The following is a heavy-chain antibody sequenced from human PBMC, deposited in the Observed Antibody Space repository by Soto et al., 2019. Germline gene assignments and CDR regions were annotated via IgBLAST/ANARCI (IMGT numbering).Heavy chain of an antibody. Sequence: QSPTLSLTCAISGDSVSSNSGAWNWVRQSPSRGLEWLGRTYYRSKWYNDYAVSVKSRISINPDTSRNQFSLQLNSVTPEDTAVYYCARGWAFDYWGQGTLVTVSS. CDR2: TYYRSKWYN. CDR3: ARGWAFDY. V-gene: IGHV6-1*01. CDR1: GDSVSSNSGA. J-gene: IGHJ4*02.